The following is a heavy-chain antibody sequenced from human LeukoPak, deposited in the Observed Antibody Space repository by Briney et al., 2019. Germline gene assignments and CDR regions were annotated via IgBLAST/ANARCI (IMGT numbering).Heavy chain of an antibody. Sequence: ASVKVSCKASGYTFTSYYMHWVRQAPGQGLEWMGIINPSGGSTSYAQKFQGRVTMTRDTSTSTVYMELSSLTSEDTAVYYCARGDYVWGSYQSGAFDIWGQGTLVTVSS. V-gene: IGHV1-46*01. CDR1: GYTFTSYY. D-gene: IGHD3-16*02. CDR3: ARGDYVWGSYQSGAFDI. CDR2: INPSGGST. J-gene: IGHJ3*02.